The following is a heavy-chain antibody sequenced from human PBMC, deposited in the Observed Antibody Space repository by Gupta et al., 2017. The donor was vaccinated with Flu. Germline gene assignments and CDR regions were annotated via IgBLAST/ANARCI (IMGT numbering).Heavy chain of an antibody. CDR2: IIPIFGTA. Sequence: TFSSYAISWVRQAPGQGLEWMGGIIPIFGTANYAQKFQGRVTITADKSTSTAYMELSSLRSEDTAVYYCARSRRDQYYFDYWGQGTLVTVSS. J-gene: IGHJ4*02. CDR3: ARSRRDQYYFDY. CDR1: TFSSYA. V-gene: IGHV1-69*06.